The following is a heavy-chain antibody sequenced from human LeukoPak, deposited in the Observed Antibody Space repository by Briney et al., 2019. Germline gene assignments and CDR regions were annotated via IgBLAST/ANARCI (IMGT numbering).Heavy chain of an antibody. J-gene: IGHJ1*01. CDR3: AKEPNLYTSGWYFQH. Sequence: PGRSLRLSCAASGFTFSDYDIHWVRQAPGKGLEWVAVVSHDGITQFYADSVKGQFTISRDNSKNTLYLQMNSLTAEDTAVYYCAKEPNLYTSGWYFQHWGQGTLVTVSS. D-gene: IGHD6-19*01. CDR1: GFTFSDYD. CDR2: VSHDGITQ. V-gene: IGHV3-30*18.